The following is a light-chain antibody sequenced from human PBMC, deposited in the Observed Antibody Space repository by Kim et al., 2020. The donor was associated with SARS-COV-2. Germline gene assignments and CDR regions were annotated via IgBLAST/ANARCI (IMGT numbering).Light chain of an antibody. CDR3: HQHGSSPSN. Sequence: LAAGETATLSGRASQSVSSRYLAWYQQKPGQAPRLLIYGASNRATGIPDRFRGCGSGTDFSLTISRLEPEDFAVYHCHQHGSSPSNFGQGTKLEI. CDR2: GAS. CDR1: QSVSSRY. J-gene: IGKJ2*02. V-gene: IGKV3-20*01.